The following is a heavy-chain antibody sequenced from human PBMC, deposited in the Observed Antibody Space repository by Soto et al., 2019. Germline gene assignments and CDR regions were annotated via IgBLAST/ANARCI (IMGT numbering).Heavy chain of an antibody. CDR3: ARATTGTTGYYYGMDV. J-gene: IGHJ6*02. Sequence: GGSLRLSCAASGFTFSSYSMNWVRQAPGKGLEWVSSISSSSSYIYYADSVKGRFTISRDNAKNSLYLQMNSLRAEDTAVYYCARATTGTTGYYYGMDVWGQGTTVTVSS. CDR1: GFTFSSYS. V-gene: IGHV3-21*01. D-gene: IGHD1-1*01. CDR2: ISSSSSYI.